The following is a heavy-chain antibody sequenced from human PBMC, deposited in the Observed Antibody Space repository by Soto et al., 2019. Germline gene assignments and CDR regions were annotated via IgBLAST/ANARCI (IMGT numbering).Heavy chain of an antibody. CDR1: GYTFSNYD. J-gene: IGHJ4*02. Sequence: QVQLVQSGAELKKPGASVKVSCKASGYTFSNYDMNWVRQATGQGPEWIGWVNPNNGDTGYAQKFQGRVTLTTDISTTTAYMELTSLRSEDPAIYYCAKVSRKGSAIDFDYWGQGTLITVSS. V-gene: IGHV1-8*01. CDR3: AKVSRKGSAIDFDY. D-gene: IGHD3-10*01. CDR2: VNPNNGDT.